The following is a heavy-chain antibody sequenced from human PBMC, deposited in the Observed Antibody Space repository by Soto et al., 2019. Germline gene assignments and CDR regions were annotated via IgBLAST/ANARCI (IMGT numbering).Heavy chain of an antibody. V-gene: IGHV4-31*03. CDR2: IYYSGST. CDR1: GGSISGTAYY. J-gene: IGHJ4*02. D-gene: IGHD5-12*01. Sequence: QVQLQESGPGLMKPSQTLSLTCTVSGGSISGTAYYWSWIRQHPGTGLEWIGYIYYSGSTYYNPSLKSRVTISVDTSNNQFSLKLSSVTAADTAVYYCARGRWLQSFEYWGQGTLVTVSS. CDR3: ARGRWLQSFEY.